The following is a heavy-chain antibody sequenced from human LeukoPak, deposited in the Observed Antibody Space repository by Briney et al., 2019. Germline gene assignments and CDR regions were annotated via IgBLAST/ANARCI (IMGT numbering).Heavy chain of an antibody. CDR3: ARSLKWNLVGFDY. CDR2: INNSGGNT. V-gene: IGHV3-23*01. Sequence: GGSLRLSCAASGFTFTNYGMNWVRQAPGKGLEWVSVINNSGGNTFYADSVKGRFIISRDNSKNTLYLQMSRLRAEDTAVYYCARSLKWNLVGFDYWGQGTLVTVPS. J-gene: IGHJ4*02. CDR1: GFTFTNYG. D-gene: IGHD1-1*01.